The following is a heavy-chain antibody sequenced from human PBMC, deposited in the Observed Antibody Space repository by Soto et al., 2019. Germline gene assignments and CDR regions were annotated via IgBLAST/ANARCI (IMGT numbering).Heavy chain of an antibody. CDR3: ARGGYSGYDQGD. D-gene: IGHD5-12*01. CDR2: IIPILGIA. J-gene: IGHJ4*02. CDR1: GGTLSSYT. V-gene: IGHV1-69*02. Sequence: QVQLVQSGAEVKKPGSSVKVYCKASGGTLSSYTISWVRQSPGQGLEWMGRIIPILGIANYAQKFQGRVTITADKSTSTAYMELSSLRSEDTAVYYCARGGYSGYDQGDWGQGTLVTVSS.